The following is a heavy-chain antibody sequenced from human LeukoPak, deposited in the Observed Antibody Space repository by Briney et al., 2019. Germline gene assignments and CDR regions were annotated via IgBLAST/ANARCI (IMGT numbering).Heavy chain of an antibody. CDR2: ISGYNGNT. CDR1: GYTFTGYY. V-gene: IGHV1-18*04. Sequence: ASVKVSCKASGYTFTGYYMHWVRQAPGQGLEWMGWISGYNGNTNYAQKLQGRVTMTTDTSTSTAYMELRSLRSDDTAVYYCARDKSRDYDSSGLFDPWGQGTLVTVSS. J-gene: IGHJ5*02. CDR3: ARDKSRDYDSSGLFDP. D-gene: IGHD3-22*01.